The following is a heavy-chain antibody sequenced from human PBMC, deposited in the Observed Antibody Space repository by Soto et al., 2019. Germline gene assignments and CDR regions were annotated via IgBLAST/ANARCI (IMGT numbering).Heavy chain of an antibody. V-gene: IGHV3-33*01. CDR3: ARENRIQLWLRFPAGGFDP. CDR2: IWYDGSNK. CDR1: GFTFSSYG. J-gene: IGHJ5*02. Sequence: QVQLVESGGGVVQPGRSLRLSCAASGFTFSSYGMHWVRLAPGKGLEWVAVIWYDGSNKYYADSVKGRFTISRDNSKNTLYLQMNSLRAEDTAVYYCARENRIQLWLRFPAGGFDPWGQGTLVTVSS. D-gene: IGHD5-18*01.